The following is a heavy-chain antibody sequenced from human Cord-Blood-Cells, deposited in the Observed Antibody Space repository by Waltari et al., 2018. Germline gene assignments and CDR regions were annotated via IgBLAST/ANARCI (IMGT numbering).Heavy chain of an antibody. CDR3: ARLVIFGVVIDY. CDR1: GGSISSSSYY. D-gene: IGHD3-3*01. V-gene: IGHV4-39*01. J-gene: IGHJ4*02. CDR2: IYYSGST. Sequence: QLQLQESGPGLVKPSETLSLTCTVSGGSISSSSYYWGGIRQPPGKGLEWIGSIYYSGSTYYNPSLKSRVTISVDTSKNQFSLKLSSVTAADTAVYYCARLVIFGVVIDYWGQGTLVTVSS.